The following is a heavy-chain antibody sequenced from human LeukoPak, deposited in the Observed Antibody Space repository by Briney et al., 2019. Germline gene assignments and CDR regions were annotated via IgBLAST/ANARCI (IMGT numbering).Heavy chain of an antibody. J-gene: IGHJ4*02. CDR1: GFTFSSYA. Sequence: PGGSLRLSCAASGFTFSSYAMSWVRQAPGKGLEWVSYISRSSSSIYYADSVKGRFTISRDNAKNSLYLHMNSLRDEDTAVCYCARDHGRDIPFDYWGQGTLVTVSS. CDR3: ARDHGRDIPFDY. V-gene: IGHV3-48*02. D-gene: IGHD2-15*01. CDR2: ISRSSSSI.